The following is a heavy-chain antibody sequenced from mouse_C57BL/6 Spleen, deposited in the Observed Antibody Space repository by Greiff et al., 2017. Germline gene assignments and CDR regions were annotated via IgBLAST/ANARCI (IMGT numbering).Heavy chain of an antibody. CDR2: ISSGGSYT. CDR3: ARQNDY. J-gene: IGHJ2*01. V-gene: IGHV5-6*01. CDR1: GFTFSSYG. Sequence: EVHLVESGGDLVKPGGSLKLSCAASGFTFSSYGMSWVRQTPDKRLEWVATISSGGSYTYYPDSVKGRFTISRDNAKNTLYLQMSSLKSEDTAMYYCARQNDYWGQGTTLTVSS.